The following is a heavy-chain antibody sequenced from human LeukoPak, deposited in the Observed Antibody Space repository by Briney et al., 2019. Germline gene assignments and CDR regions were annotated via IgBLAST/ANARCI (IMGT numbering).Heavy chain of an antibody. CDR1: GFTLSRYA. V-gene: IGHV3-23*01. J-gene: IGHJ4*02. CDR2: ISGSGGSR. D-gene: IGHD3-16*01. CDR3: AKSVGAAGGYFDY. Sequence: GGSLRLSCAASGFTLSRYAMSGVRQAAGKGGEWVSGISGSGGSRYYADSVKGRFTISRDNAKNTVYLQINSQRAGDTGVYYCAKSVGAAGGYFDYWGQGTLVTVSS.